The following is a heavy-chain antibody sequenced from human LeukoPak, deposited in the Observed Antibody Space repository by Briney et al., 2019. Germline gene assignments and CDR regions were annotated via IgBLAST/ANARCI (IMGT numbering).Heavy chain of an antibody. J-gene: IGHJ4*02. CDR3: ATSYYDFWSGYYRLLDY. Sequence: ASVKVSCKVSGYTLTELSMHWVRQAPGKGLEWMGGFDPEDGETIYAQKFQGRVTKTEDTSTDTAYMELSSLRSEDTAVYYCATSYYDFWSGYYRLLDYWGQGTLVTVSS. D-gene: IGHD3-3*01. CDR1: GYTLTELS. V-gene: IGHV1-24*01. CDR2: FDPEDGET.